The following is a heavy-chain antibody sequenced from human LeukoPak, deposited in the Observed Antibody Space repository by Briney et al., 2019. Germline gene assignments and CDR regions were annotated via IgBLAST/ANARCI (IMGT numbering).Heavy chain of an antibody. V-gene: IGHV3-9*01. CDR1: GFTFDDYA. D-gene: IGHD5/OR15-5a*01. Sequence: PGGSLRLSCAASGFTFDDYAMHWVRQAPGKGLEWVSGISWNSGSIGYADSVKGRFTISRDNAKNSLYLQMNSLRAEDTAVYYCAKSTWSTYYFDYWGQGTLVTVSS. CDR2: ISWNSGSI. CDR3: AKSTWSTYYFDY. J-gene: IGHJ4*02.